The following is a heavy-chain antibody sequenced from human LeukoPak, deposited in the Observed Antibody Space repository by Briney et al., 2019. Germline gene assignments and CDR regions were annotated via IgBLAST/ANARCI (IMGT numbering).Heavy chain of an antibody. D-gene: IGHD5-18*01. CDR3: ARESTYNYAYAPDF. Sequence: GGSLRLSCAASGFNFGSYWMSWVRQAPGKGLEWVANMKQDGSEIYYVDTVKGRFTISRDNAKNSLYLQINSLRAEDTAVYYCARESTYNYAYAPDFWGQGILVTVSS. V-gene: IGHV3-7*01. CDR2: MKQDGSEI. CDR1: GFNFGSYW. J-gene: IGHJ4*02.